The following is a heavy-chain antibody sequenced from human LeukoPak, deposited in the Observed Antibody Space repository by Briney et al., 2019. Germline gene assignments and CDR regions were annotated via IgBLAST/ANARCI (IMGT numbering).Heavy chain of an antibody. D-gene: IGHD6-19*01. Sequence: GGSLRLSCAASGFTFSAYAMHWVRQAPGKGLEWVAVVSYDGSNKYYADSVKGRFTISRDNSKNTVYLQMNSLRAEDMAVYYCARDLSGWASMYSYFDYWGQGTLVTVSS. CDR3: ARDLSGWASMYSYFDY. CDR1: GFTFSAYA. V-gene: IGHV3-30-3*01. J-gene: IGHJ4*02. CDR2: VSYDGSNK.